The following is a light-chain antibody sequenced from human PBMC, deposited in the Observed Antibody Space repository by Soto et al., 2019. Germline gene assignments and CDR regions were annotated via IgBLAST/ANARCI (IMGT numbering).Light chain of an antibody. CDR3: QQYNNWPPYT. V-gene: IGKV3-15*01. J-gene: IGKJ2*01. CDR1: QNVGNS. Sequence: EIVMTQSPATLSVSPGERATLSCRASQNVGNSLAWYQQKPGQAPRLLIYGATTRATGIPARFSGSGSGTDFTLTISSLQSEDFAVYYCQQYNNWPPYTFGQGTKVEIK. CDR2: GAT.